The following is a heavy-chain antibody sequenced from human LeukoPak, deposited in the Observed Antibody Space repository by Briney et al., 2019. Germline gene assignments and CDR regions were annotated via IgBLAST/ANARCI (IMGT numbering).Heavy chain of an antibody. J-gene: IGHJ4*02. CDR2: IYSGGST. D-gene: IGHD3-22*01. Sequence: GSLRLSCXASGFTVSCNYMSWVRQAPGKGLEWVSVIYSGGSTYYSDSVKGRFTISRDNSKNTLYLQMNSLRAEGTAVYYCARGIRYDSSGYWPLAFDYWGQGTLVTVSS. CDR3: ARGIRYDSSGYWPLAFDY. CDR1: GFTVSCNY. V-gene: IGHV3-66*02.